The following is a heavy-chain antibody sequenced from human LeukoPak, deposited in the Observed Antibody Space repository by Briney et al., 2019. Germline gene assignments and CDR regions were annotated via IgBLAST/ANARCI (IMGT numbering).Heavy chain of an antibody. CDR3: AKALSSSFYYFDL. V-gene: IGHV3-21*04. J-gene: IGHJ2*01. CDR2: ISSSSSYI. D-gene: IGHD3-16*02. Sequence: GGSLRLSCAASGFTFSSYSMNWVRQAPGKGLEWVSSISSSSSYIYYADSVKGRFTISRDNSRNTLYLQMNGLRAEDTATYYCAKALSSSFYYFDLGGRGTLVTVSS. CDR1: GFTFSSYS.